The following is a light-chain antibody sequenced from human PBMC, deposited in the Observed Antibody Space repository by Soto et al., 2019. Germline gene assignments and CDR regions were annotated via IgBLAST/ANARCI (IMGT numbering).Light chain of an antibody. CDR3: QQSYSTTWT. Sequence: DIQMTQSPSSLSASVGDGVTITCRASQGINTYLNWYQQKPGKAPKLLIYAASSLQSGVPSRFSGSGSETDFTLTISSLQPEDFATYSCQQSYSTTWTFGQGTKVDIK. CDR2: AAS. V-gene: IGKV1-39*01. CDR1: QGINTY. J-gene: IGKJ1*01.